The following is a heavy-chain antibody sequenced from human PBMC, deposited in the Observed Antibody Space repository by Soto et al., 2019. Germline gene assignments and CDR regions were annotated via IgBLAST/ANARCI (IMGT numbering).Heavy chain of an antibody. J-gene: IGHJ5*02. D-gene: IGHD7-27*01. V-gene: IGHV1-69*01. CDR3: ATNWGGGLHSEGYNWLDP. CDR1: GGTFSAYT. CDR2: ISPIFGTT. Sequence: QVQLVQSGAEMKKPGSSVKISCRASGGTFSAYTLSWVRQAPGQGLEWLGGISPIFGTTKYAQKFQGRVTFTADESAGTAYLELRSLRSDDTAVYYCATNWGGGLHSEGYNWLDPWGQGTRVTVSS.